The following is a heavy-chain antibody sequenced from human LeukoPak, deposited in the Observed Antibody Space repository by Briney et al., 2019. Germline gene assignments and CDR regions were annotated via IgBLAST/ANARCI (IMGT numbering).Heavy chain of an antibody. CDR2: IYYSGST. V-gene: IGHV4-31*03. CDR3: AKGGPESDFWSGYYRD. CDR1: GGSLSSGGYY. Sequence: SETLSLTCTVSGGSLSSGGYYWGWVRQHPGTGLEWIGYIYYSGSTYYNPSLKSRVTISVDASKNQCSLKLSSVTAADTAVDYCAKGGPESDFWSGYYRDWGQGTLVTVSS. J-gene: IGHJ4*02. D-gene: IGHD3-3*01.